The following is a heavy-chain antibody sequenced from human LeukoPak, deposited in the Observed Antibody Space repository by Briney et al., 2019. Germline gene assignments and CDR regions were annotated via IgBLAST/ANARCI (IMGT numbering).Heavy chain of an antibody. J-gene: IGHJ5*02. CDR1: GFTFSSYV. V-gene: IGHV3-74*01. D-gene: IGHD1-14*01. Sequence: GGSLRLSCAASGFTFSSYVMHWVRQAPGKGLVWVSRINSDGSSTSYADSVKGRFTISRDNAKNTLYLQMNSLRAEDTAVYYCARGYGLVGWFDPWGQGTLVTVSS. CDR2: INSDGSST. CDR3: ARGYGLVGWFDP.